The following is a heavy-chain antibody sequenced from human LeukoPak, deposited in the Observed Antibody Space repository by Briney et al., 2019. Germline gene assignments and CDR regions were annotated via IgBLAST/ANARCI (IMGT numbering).Heavy chain of an antibody. V-gene: IGHV3-23*01. D-gene: IGHD3-10*01. CDR3: AKDLNYYGSGSYYATSFDY. CDR2: ISGSGGST. CDR1: GFTFSSYA. J-gene: IGHJ4*02. Sequence: GGSLRLSCAASGFTFSSYAMSWVRQAPGKGLEWVSAISGSGGSTYYADSVKGRFTISRDNSKNTLYLQMNSLRAEDTAVYYCAKDLNYYGSGSYYATSFDYWGQGTLVTVSS.